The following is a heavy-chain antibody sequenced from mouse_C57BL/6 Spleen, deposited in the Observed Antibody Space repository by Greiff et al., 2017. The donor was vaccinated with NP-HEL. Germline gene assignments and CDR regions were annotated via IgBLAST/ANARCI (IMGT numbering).Heavy chain of an antibody. CDR3: ARGDYAMDY. V-gene: IGHV2-2*01. J-gene: IGHJ4*01. Sequence: QVQLQQSGPGLVQPSQSLSITCTVSGFSLTSYGVHWVRQSPGKGLEWLGVIWSGGSTAYNAAFISSLSISKDNSRSQVSLKMNSLQADDTAIYYWARGDYAMDYWGQGTSVTVSS. CDR2: IWSGGST. CDR1: GFSLTSYG.